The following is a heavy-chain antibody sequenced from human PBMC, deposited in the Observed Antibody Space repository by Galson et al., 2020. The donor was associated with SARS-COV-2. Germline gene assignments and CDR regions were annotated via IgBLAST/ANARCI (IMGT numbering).Heavy chain of an antibody. D-gene: IGHD1-26*01. CDR1: GGSISSGDYY. V-gene: IGHV4-30-4*01. CDR2: IYYSGST. CDR3: ASTHSGSYWRYFDY. Sequence: SEILSLTCTVSGGSISSGDYYWSWIRQPPGKGLEWIGYIYYSGSTYYNPSLKSRVTISVDTSKNQFSLKLSSVTAADTAVYYCASTHSGSYWRYFDYWGQGTLVTVSS. J-gene: IGHJ4*02.